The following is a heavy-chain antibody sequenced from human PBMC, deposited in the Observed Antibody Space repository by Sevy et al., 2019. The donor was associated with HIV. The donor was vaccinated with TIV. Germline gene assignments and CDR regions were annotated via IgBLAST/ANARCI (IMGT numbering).Heavy chain of an antibody. J-gene: IGHJ4*02. V-gene: IGHV1-18*01. Sequence: ASVKVSCKASGYSFTTYGISWVRQAPRQGLEWMGWISAYSGDTNYAVTFQDRISLTMDTSTTTAYMDLRSLRPGDTAVYYCASYSNYDYFDYWGQGTLVTVSS. CDR3: ASYSNYDYFDY. CDR2: ISAYSGDT. CDR1: GYSFTTYG. D-gene: IGHD4-4*01.